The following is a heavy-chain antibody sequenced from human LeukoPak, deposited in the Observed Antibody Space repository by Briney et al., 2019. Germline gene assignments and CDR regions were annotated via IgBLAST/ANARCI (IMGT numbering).Heavy chain of an antibody. D-gene: IGHD2-15*01. V-gene: IGHV3-30*02. J-gene: IGHJ4*02. CDR3: AKASYCSGGSCYLVDY. CDR2: IRYDGSNK. CDR1: GFTFSSYG. Sequence: PGGSLRLSCAASGFTFSSYGMHWVRQAPGKGLEWVAFIRYDGSNKYYADSVKGRFTISRDNSKNTLYLQMNSLRAEDTAVYYCAKASYCSGGSCYLVDYWGQGTLVTVSS.